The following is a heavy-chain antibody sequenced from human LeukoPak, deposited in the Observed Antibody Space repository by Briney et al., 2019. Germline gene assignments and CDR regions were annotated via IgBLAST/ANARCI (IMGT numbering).Heavy chain of an antibody. J-gene: IGHJ4*02. D-gene: IGHD3-22*01. CDR2: INHSGST. V-gene: IGHV4-34*01. CDR3: ARGRRTYYDSSGYYHLDY. Sequence: SETLSLTCAVYGGSFSGYYWSWIRQPPAKGLEWIGEINHSGSTNYNPSLKSRVTISVDTSKNQFSLKLSSVTAADTAVYYCARGRRTYYDSSGYYHLDYWGQGTLVTVSS. CDR1: GGSFSGYY.